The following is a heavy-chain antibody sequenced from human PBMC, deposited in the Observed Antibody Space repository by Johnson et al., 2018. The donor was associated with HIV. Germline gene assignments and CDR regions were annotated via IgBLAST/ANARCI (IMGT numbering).Heavy chain of an antibody. CDR2: ISYDGSNK. J-gene: IGHJ3*02. V-gene: IGHV3-30*03. Sequence: QVQLVESGGGVVQPGRSLRLSCAASGFTFSSYGMHWVRQAPGKGLECVAVISYDGSNKYYADSVKGRFTISIDNSKNTLYRQMNSLRAEDTAVYYCASPPDAFDIWGQGTMVTVSS. CDR1: GFTFSSYG. CDR3: ASPPDAFDI.